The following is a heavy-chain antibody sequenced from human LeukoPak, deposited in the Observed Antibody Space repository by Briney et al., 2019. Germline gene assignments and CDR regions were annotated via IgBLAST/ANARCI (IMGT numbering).Heavy chain of an antibody. D-gene: IGHD1-26*01. Sequence: SETLSLTCAVYIDSFSNYHWNWIRQTPAKGMEWIGEVNESGGTNISPSLRSRVIFSVDTSKNQFSLKLISVTVADTAIYYCARGQGATVPQVGKNWFDPWGQGTRVTVSS. CDR1: IDSFSNYH. J-gene: IGHJ5*02. V-gene: IGHV4-34*01. CDR3: ARGQGATVPQVGKNWFDP. CDR2: VNESGGT.